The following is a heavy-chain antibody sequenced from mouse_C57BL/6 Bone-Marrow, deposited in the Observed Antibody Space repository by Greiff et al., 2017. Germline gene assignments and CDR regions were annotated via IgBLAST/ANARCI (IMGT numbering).Heavy chain of an antibody. D-gene: IGHD1-1*01. J-gene: IGHJ2*01. V-gene: IGHV1-64*01. Sequence: VQLQQPGAELVKPGASVKLSCKASGYTFTSYWMPWVQQRPGQGLEWIGMIHPNSGSTNYNEKFKSKATLTVDKSSSTAYRQLSSLTSEDSAVYYCARGSSYGGYYFDDWGQGTTLTVSS. CDR1: GYTFTSYW. CDR2: IHPNSGST. CDR3: ARGSSYGGYYFDD.